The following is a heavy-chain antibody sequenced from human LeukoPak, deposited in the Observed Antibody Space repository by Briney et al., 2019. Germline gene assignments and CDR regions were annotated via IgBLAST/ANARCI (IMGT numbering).Heavy chain of an antibody. CDR2: ISGSGGST. Sequence: PGGSLRLSCAASGITLSNYAMSWVRQAPGKGLEWVSAISGSGGSTYYADSVKGRFTISRDNSKNTLYLQMNSLRAEDSAVYYCAKGEARRWFDPWGQGTLLTVSS. J-gene: IGHJ5*02. V-gene: IGHV3-23*01. CDR1: GITLSNYA. CDR3: AKGEARRWFDP. D-gene: IGHD6-6*01.